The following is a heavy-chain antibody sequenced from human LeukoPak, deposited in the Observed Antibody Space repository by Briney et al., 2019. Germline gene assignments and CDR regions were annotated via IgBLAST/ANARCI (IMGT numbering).Heavy chain of an antibody. CDR3: AKCILGAFDI. V-gene: IGHV3-9*01. Sequence: PGGSLRLSCAASGFTFDDYAMHWVRQAPGKGLEWVSGISWNSGSISYADSVKGRFTISRDNAKNSLYLQMNSLRAEDTALYYCAKCILGAFDIWGQGTMVTVSS. D-gene: IGHD2-8*01. CDR2: ISWNSGSI. J-gene: IGHJ3*02. CDR1: GFTFDDYA.